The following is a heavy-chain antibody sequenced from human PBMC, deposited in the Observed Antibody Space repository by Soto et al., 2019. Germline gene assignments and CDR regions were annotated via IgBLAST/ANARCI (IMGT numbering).Heavy chain of an antibody. D-gene: IGHD2-15*01. CDR1: GDSISSGGYS. CDR3: ARAGAATLSDY. V-gene: IGHV4-30-2*01. CDR2: IYHSGST. J-gene: IGHJ4*02. Sequence: SETLSLTCAVSGDSISSGGYSWSWIRQPPGKGLEWIGYIYHSGSTYYNPSLKSRVTISVDRSKNQFSLKLSSVTAADTAVYYCARAGAATLSDYWGQGTLVTVSS.